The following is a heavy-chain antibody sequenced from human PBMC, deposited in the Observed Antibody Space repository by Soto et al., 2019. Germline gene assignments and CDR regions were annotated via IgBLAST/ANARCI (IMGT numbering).Heavy chain of an antibody. Sequence: PGGSLRLSCAASGFTFSSYGMHWVRQAPGKGLEWVAVIWYDGSNKYYADSVKGRFTISRDNSKNTLYLQMNSLRAEDTAVYYCAKDHITYYYDSSGYYGTDYWGQGTLVTVSS. V-gene: IGHV3-33*06. CDR2: IWYDGSNK. CDR3: AKDHITYYYDSSGYYGTDY. CDR1: GFTFSSYG. D-gene: IGHD3-22*01. J-gene: IGHJ4*02.